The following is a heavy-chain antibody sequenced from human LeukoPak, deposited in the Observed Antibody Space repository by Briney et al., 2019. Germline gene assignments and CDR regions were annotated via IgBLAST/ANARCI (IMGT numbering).Heavy chain of an antibody. J-gene: IGHJ2*01. Sequence: SETLSLTCAVYGGSFSSYYWSWIRQPPGKGLQWIGDINHSGGTNYNPSLKSRVIISIDTSKNQFSLKVTSVTAADTAVYYCARGRYYGSGSHWYFDLWGRDTLVTVSS. CDR2: INHSGGT. CDR3: ARGRYYGSGSHWYFDL. D-gene: IGHD3-10*01. CDR1: GGSFSSYY. V-gene: IGHV4-34*01.